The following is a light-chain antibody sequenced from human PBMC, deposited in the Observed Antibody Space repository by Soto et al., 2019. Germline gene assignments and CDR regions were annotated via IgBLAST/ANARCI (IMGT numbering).Light chain of an antibody. CDR3: QQYYSTPLT. V-gene: IGKV4-1*01. J-gene: IGKJ4*01. CDR1: QSVFYSSNNKNY. CDR2: WAS. Sequence: EIVMTQSPDSLAVSLGERATINCKSSQSVFYSSNNKNYLAWYQQKPGQPPKLLIYWASTRESGVPDRFSGSGSGTDFTLTISSLQAEDVAVYYCQQYYSTPLTFGGGTKVDIK.